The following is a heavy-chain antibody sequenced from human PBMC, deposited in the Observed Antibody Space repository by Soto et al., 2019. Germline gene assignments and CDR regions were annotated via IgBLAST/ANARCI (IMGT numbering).Heavy chain of an antibody. Sequence: SVTVSCKASGGTFSSYAISCVRQAPGQGLAWMGGIIPIFGTANYAQKFQGRVTITADESTSTAYMELSSLRSEDTAVYYRTRDSSDGCSGGSCYFLLPSFVAYGMDVWGQGTTVTVSS. CDR2: IIPIFGTA. CDR1: GGTFSSYA. D-gene: IGHD2-15*01. J-gene: IGHJ6*02. V-gene: IGHV1-69*13. CDR3: TRDSSDGCSGGSCYFLLPSFVAYGMDV.